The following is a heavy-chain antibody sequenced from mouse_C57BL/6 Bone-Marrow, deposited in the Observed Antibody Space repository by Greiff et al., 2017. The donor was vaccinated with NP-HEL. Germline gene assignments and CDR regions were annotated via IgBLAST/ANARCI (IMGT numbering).Heavy chain of an antibody. V-gene: IGHV5-17*01. CDR1: GFTFSDYG. Sequence: EVQVVESGGGLVKPGGSLKLSCAASGFTFSDYGMHWVRQAPEKGLEWVAYISSGSSTFYYADTVKGRFTISRDNAKNTLFLQMTSLRSEDTAMYYCARTFYAMDYWGQGTSVTVSS. CDR2: ISSGSSTF. J-gene: IGHJ4*01. CDR3: ARTFYAMDY.